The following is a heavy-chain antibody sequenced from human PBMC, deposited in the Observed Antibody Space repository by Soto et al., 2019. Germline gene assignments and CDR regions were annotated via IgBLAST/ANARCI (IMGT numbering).Heavy chain of an antibody. CDR1: GFTFSSYG. D-gene: IGHD2-8*01. J-gene: IGHJ6*02. CDR2: ISYDGSNK. Sequence: GGSLRLSCAASGFTFSSYGMRWVRQAPGKGLEWVAVISYDGSNKYYADSVKGRFTISRDNSKNTLYLQMNSLRAEDTAVYYCAKGDLLQDIVLMVYATAEYGMDVWGQGTTVTVSS. CDR3: AKGDLLQDIVLMVYATAEYGMDV. V-gene: IGHV3-30*18.